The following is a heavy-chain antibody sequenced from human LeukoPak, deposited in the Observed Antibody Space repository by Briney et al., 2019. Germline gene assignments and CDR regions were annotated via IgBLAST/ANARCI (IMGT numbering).Heavy chain of an antibody. CDR1: GGSISSYY. CDR2: IYYSGST. D-gene: IGHD6-13*01. CDR3: ARSEYSSSWYAENWFDH. J-gene: IGHJ5*02. V-gene: IGHV4-59*01. Sequence: SETLSLTCTVSGGSISSYYWSWIRQPPGKGLEWIGYIYYSGSTNYNPSLKSRVTISVDTSKNQFSLKLSSVTAADTAVYYCARSEYSSSWYAENWFDHWGQGTLVTVSS.